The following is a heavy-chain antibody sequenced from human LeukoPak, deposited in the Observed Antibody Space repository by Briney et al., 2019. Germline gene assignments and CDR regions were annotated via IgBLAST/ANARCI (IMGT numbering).Heavy chain of an antibody. CDR1: GFTFSNYW. CDR3: AARRDVYSD. J-gene: IGHJ4*02. V-gene: IGHV3-7*01. D-gene: IGHD2-21*01. Sequence: PGRSLRLSCAASGFTFSNYWMSWVRQAPGKGLEWVANLNEDGSEKYYVDSVKGRFTISRDNAKNSQYLQMNSLRAEDTAIYYCAARRDVYSDWGQGTLVTVSS. CDR2: LNEDGSEK.